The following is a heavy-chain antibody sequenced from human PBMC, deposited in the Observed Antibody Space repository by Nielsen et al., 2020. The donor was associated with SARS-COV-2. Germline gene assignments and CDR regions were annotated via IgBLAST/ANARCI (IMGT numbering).Heavy chain of an antibody. Sequence: ASVKVSCKVSGYTLTELSMHWVRQAPGKGLEWMGGFDPEDGETIYAQKFQGRVTMTEDTSTDTAYMELSSLRSDDTAVYYCARDMGEYPTVTHYFDYWGQGTLVTVSS. CDR1: GYTLTELS. D-gene: IGHD4-17*01. CDR3: ARDMGEYPTVTHYFDY. V-gene: IGHV1-24*01. J-gene: IGHJ4*02. CDR2: FDPEDGET.